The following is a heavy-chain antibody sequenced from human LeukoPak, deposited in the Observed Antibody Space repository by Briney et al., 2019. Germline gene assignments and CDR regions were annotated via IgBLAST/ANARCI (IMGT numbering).Heavy chain of an antibody. V-gene: IGHV3-30*07. CDR2: VSYDGSEK. Sequence: GASVKVSCKTSGYSFTDYYMHWVRQAPGQGLEWMAVVSYDGSEKYYADSVKGRFTISRDNSKNTLYLQMNSLRPEDTAVYYCARKQMDSSSPFDYWGQGTLVTVSS. CDR1: GYSFTDYY. D-gene: IGHD6-13*01. CDR3: ARKQMDSSSPFDY. J-gene: IGHJ4*02.